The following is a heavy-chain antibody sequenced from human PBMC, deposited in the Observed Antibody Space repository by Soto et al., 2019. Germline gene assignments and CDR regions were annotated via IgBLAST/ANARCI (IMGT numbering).Heavy chain of an antibody. CDR1: GDSVSSNTAA. V-gene: IGHV6-1*01. CDR3: LRESPEFHSAFAS. D-gene: IGHD3-10*01. CDR2: TYYRSKWLT. Sequence: SQTLSLTCAISGDSVSSNTAAWNWIRQSPSRGLEWLGRTYYRSKWLTDYALSVKSRITVSPDTSRNQFSLQLTSVTPEDTGVYYCLRESPEFHSAFASRGKGSLVTVSS. J-gene: IGHJ4*02.